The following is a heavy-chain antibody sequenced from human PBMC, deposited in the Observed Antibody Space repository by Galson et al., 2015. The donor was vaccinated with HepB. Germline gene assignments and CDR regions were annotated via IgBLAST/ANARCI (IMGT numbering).Heavy chain of an antibody. CDR2: IKSRRFGGKV. J-gene: IGHJ4*02. V-gene: IGHV3-15*01. CDR3: TTTVRPEDFLEY. D-gene: IGHD1-14*01. Sequence: SLRLSCAASGFTFSDAWMSWVRQAPGKGLEWVARIKSRRFGGKVDYGTPVKGRFTISRDDSKHTLSLLMDSLKTGDTAVYYCTTTVRPEDFLEYWGQGSLVTVSS. CDR1: GFTFSDAW.